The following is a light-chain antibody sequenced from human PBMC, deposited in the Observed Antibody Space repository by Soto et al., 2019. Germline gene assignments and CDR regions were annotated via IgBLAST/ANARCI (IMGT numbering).Light chain of an antibody. Sequence: AIRMTQSPSSFSASTGDRVTITCRASQGISSYLAWYQQKPGKAPKLLIYAASTLQSGVPSRFSGSGSGTNFTLPISCLQSEDFATYYCQQYYSYSRKFGQGTKVEIK. CDR1: QGISSY. J-gene: IGKJ1*01. CDR3: QQYYSYSRK. CDR2: AAS. V-gene: IGKV1-8*01.